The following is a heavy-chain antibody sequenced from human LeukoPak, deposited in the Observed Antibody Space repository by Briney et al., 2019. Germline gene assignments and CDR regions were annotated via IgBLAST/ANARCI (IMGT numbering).Heavy chain of an antibody. D-gene: IGHD6-13*01. J-gene: IGHJ5*02. CDR3: ARGLEQRLVNWFDP. V-gene: IGHV4-34*01. Sequence: AETLSLTCAVYGGSFSGYYWSWIRQPPGKGLEWIGEINHSGSTNYNPSLKSRVTISVDTSKNQFSLKLSSVTAADTAVYYCARGLEQRLVNWFDPWGQGTLVTVSS. CDR1: GGSFSGYY. CDR2: INHSGST.